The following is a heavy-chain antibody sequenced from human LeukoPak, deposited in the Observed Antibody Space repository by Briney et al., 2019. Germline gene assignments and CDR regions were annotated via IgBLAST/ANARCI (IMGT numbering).Heavy chain of an antibody. J-gene: IGHJ4*02. CDR1: GFTFSSHW. CDR3: ARVTSGYDLYYFDY. CDR2: IKYDASST. Sequence: GGSLRLSCADSGFTFSSHWMHWVRQAPGKGLVWVSRIKYDASSTSYADSVKGRFTISRDNSKNTLYLQMNSLRAEDTAVYYCARVTSGYDLYYFDYWGQGTLVTVSS. V-gene: IGHV3-74*01. D-gene: IGHD3-22*01.